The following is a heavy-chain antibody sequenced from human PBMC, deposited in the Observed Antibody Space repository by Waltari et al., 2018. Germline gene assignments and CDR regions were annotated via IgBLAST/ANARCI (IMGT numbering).Heavy chain of an antibody. J-gene: IGHJ5*02. D-gene: IGHD7-27*01. CDR3: ARGGLTGEFYWFDP. Sequence: QVQLVQSGAEVKKPGSSVKVSCRASGGSFSSYAISWVPEAPGKGLEWMGGIIPIFGTANYAQKVQGRVTITADESTSTAYMELSSLRSEDTAVYYCARGGLTGEFYWFDPWGQGTLVTVSS. V-gene: IGHV1-69*13. CDR1: GGSFSSYA. CDR2: IIPIFGTA.